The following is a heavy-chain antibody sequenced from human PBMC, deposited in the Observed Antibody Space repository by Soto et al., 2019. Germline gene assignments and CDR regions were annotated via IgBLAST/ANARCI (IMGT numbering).Heavy chain of an antibody. V-gene: IGHV4-39*01. CDR2: IYYSGST. CDR3: ARHAPKYSSSWYLEGNWLDP. D-gene: IGHD6-13*01. Sequence: SETLSLTCTVSGGSISSSSYYWGWIRQPPGKGLEWIGSIYYSGSTYYNPSLKSRVTISVDTSKNQFSLKLSSVTAADTAVYYCARHAPKYSSSWYLEGNWLDPWGQGTLVTVSS. J-gene: IGHJ5*02. CDR1: GGSISSSSYY.